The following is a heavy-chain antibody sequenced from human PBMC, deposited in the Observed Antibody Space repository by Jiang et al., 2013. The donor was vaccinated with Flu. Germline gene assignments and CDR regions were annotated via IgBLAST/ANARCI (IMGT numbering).Heavy chain of an antibody. CDR1: GDSVSSNSAA. D-gene: IGHD2-21*02. V-gene: IGHV6-1*01. CDR3: AREGGLVVTAVGGDFDY. Sequence: SQTLSLTCAISGDSVSSNSAAWNWIRQSPSRGPEWLGRTYYRSKWYNDYAVSVKSRITINPDTSKNQFSLQLNSVTPEDTALYFCAREGGLVVTAVGGDFDYWGQGTLVTVSS. CDR2: TYYRSKWYN. J-gene: IGHJ4*02.